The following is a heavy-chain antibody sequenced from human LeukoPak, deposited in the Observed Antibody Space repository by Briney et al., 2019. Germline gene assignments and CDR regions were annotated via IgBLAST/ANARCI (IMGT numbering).Heavy chain of an antibody. CDR2: IYPGDSDT. D-gene: IGHD1/OR15-1a*01. CDR3: ARQRTIDYYMDV. CDR1: GYSFTSYW. V-gene: IGHV5-51*01. Sequence: GESLKIPCKGSGYSFTSYWSGWVRQMPGKGLEWRGIIYPGDSDTRNRPSFQGQVTISADKTISTTYLQWSSLKAADTAKYYCARQRTIDYYMDVWGKGTTVTVSS. J-gene: IGHJ6*03.